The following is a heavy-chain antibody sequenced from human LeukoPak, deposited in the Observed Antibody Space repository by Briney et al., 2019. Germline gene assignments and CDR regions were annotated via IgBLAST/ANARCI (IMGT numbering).Heavy chain of an antibody. V-gene: IGHV4-34*01. CDR3: ARVRYSSSWYAKTRFDP. J-gene: IGHJ5*02. Sequence: SETLSLTCTVSGGSISSYYWSWIRQPPGKGLEWIGEINHSGSTNYNPSLKSRVTISVDTSKNQFSLKLSSVTAADTAVYYCARVRYSSSWYAKTRFDPWGQGTLVTVSS. D-gene: IGHD6-13*01. CDR2: INHSGST. CDR1: GGSISSYY.